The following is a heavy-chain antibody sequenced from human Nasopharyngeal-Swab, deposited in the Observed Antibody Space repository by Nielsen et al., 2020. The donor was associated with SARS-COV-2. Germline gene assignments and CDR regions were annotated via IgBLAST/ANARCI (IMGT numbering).Heavy chain of an antibody. D-gene: IGHD6-19*01. CDR1: GGTFSSYA. Sequence: SVKVSCKASGGTFSSYAISWVRQALGQGLEWMGGIIPIFGTANYAQKFQGRVTITADESTSTAYMELSSLRSEDTAVYYCARPSSGWYVFDYWGQGTLVTVSS. CDR3: ARPSSGWYVFDY. J-gene: IGHJ4*02. CDR2: IIPIFGTA. V-gene: IGHV1-69*13.